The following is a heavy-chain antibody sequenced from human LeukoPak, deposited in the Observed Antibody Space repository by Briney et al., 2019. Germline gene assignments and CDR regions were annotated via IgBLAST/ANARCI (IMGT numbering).Heavy chain of an antibody. J-gene: IGHJ4*02. Sequence: SETLSPTCTVSGGSISFYHWSWIRQPPGKGLEWIAYVDYTGSANYNPSLKSRVSISLDTSKNQFSLQLRSVTAADTAVYYCARRYNESPRDIRFDHWGQGTLVTVSS. V-gene: IGHV4-59*01. D-gene: IGHD1-1*01. CDR2: VDYTGSA. CDR3: ARRYNESPRDIRFDH. CDR1: GGSISFYH.